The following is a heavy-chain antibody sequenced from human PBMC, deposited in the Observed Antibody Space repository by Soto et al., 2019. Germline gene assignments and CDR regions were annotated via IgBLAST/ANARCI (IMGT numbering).Heavy chain of an antibody. Sequence: GGSLRLSCAASGFTFSNYSMSWVRQAPGKGLERVSLVSATAGTTYYTDSVKGRFTISRDNSRNTVYLQMNSLRADDTAVYYCAKDRLAGGFDYWGQGTLVTVSS. J-gene: IGHJ4*02. CDR1: GFTFSNYS. V-gene: IGHV3-23*01. CDR2: VSATAGTT. CDR3: AKDRLAGGFDY. D-gene: IGHD3-16*01.